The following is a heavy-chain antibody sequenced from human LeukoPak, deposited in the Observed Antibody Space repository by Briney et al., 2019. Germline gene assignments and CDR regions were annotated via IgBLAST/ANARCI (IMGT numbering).Heavy chain of an antibody. CDR2: INWNGDST. CDR1: GFTFDDYG. V-gene: IGHV3-20*04. Sequence: GGSLRLSCAASGFTFDDYGMSWVRQAPGKGLEWVSGINWNGDSTGYADSVKGRFTISRDNAKNTLYLQMNSLRAEDMAVYYCARGGWRGLDGYFDLWGRGTLVTVSS. D-gene: IGHD6-19*01. CDR3: ARGGWRGLDGYFDL. J-gene: IGHJ2*01.